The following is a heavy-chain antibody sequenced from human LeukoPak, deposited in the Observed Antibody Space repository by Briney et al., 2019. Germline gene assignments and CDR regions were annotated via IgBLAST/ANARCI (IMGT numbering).Heavy chain of an antibody. CDR1: GYTFTSYG. CDR3: ARDFRWWLLTYYYYGMDV. CDR2: ISAYNGNT. V-gene: IGHV1-18*01. D-gene: IGHD3-22*01. Sequence: GASVKVSCTASGYTFTSYGISWVRQAPGQGLEWMGWISAYNGNTNYAQKLQGRVTMTTDTSTSTAYMELRSLRSDDTAVYYCARDFRWWLLTYYYYGMDVWGQGTTVTVSS. J-gene: IGHJ6*02.